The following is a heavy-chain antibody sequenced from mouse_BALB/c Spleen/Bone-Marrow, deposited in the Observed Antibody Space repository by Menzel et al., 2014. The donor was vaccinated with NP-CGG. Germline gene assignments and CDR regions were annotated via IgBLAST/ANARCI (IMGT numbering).Heavy chain of an antibody. D-gene: IGHD1-2*01. CDR2: INPDSSTI. CDR1: GFGFSRYW. V-gene: IGHV4-1*02. CDR3: ARQGYYGYSDY. J-gene: IGHJ2*01. Sequence: DVMLVESGGGLVQPGGSLKLSCAASGFGFSRYWMSWVRQAPGKGLEWIGEINPDSSTINYTPSLKDKFIISRDNAKNTLYLQMRKVRSEDTALYYCARQGYYGYSDYWGQGTTLTVSS.